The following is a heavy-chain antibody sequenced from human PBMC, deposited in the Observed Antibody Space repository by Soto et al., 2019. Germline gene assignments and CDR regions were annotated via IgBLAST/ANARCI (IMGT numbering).Heavy chain of an antibody. J-gene: IGHJ4*02. Sequence: WWSLRLSCSASVSTFSSYSMNWVRQAPGKGLEWISYISTTSSSIYYADSVKGRFTISRDNAKNSLFLQMNSLRDEDTAVYYCARKGVAFDYWGQGALVTVSS. CDR3: ARKGVAFDY. CDR1: VSTFSSYS. D-gene: IGHD3-3*01. V-gene: IGHV3-48*02. CDR2: ISTTSSSI.